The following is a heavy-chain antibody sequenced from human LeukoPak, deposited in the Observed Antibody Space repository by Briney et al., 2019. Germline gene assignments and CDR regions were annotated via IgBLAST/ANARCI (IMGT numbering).Heavy chain of an antibody. Sequence: GGSLRLSCVASGFTFCGYGFHWVRQAPGKGLEWVAFIRYDGADKYYVDSVKGRFTISRDNSKNTLWLQMDSLRTEDTAVYYCAKDRNVLDSSGPIGDYWGQGTLVIVSS. D-gene: IGHD3-22*01. V-gene: IGHV3-30*02. CDR2: IRYDGADK. CDR1: GFTFCGYG. CDR3: AKDRNVLDSSGPIGDY. J-gene: IGHJ4*02.